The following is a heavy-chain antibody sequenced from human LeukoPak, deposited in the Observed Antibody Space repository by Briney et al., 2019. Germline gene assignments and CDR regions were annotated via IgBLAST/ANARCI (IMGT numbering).Heavy chain of an antibody. V-gene: IGHV3-48*01. CDR3: ARTNGYSGYVSYDY. Sequence: ETLSLTCTVSGDSISSNSYYWGWIRQAPGKGLEWVSYISGGSNTIYYADSVKGRFTISRDDAKNSMFLQMNSLTTEDTAVYYCARTNGYSGYVSYDYWGQGTLVTVSS. CDR2: ISGGSNTI. D-gene: IGHD5-12*01. J-gene: IGHJ4*02. CDR1: GDSISSNS.